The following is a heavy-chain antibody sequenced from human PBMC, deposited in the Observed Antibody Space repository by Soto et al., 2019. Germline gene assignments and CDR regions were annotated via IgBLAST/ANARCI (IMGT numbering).Heavy chain of an antibody. J-gene: IGHJ5*02. D-gene: IGHD2-2*01. CDR1: GDSVSSYSAA. CDR3: VRDRCSSSGWFDP. CDR2: TYYRSRFFS. Sequence: SQTLSLPCAISGDSVSSYSAAWNWIRQSPSGGLEWLGRTYYRSRFFSDYAESVKSRIIINPDTSKNQFSLQLKSVTPEDTAVYYCVRDRCSSSGWFDPWGQGTPVTVSS. V-gene: IGHV6-1*01.